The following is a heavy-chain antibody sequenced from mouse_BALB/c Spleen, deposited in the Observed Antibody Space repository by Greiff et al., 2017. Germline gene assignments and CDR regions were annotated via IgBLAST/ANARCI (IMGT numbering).Heavy chain of an antibody. Sequence: EVKLMESGPGLVKPSQSLSLTCSVTGYSITSGYYWTWIRQFPGNKLEWMGYISYDGSNNYNPSLKNRISITRDTSKNQFFLKLNSVTTEDTATYYCASYYYGYWFAYWGQGTLVTVSA. CDR2: ISYDGSN. D-gene: IGHD1-2*01. V-gene: IGHV3-6*02. J-gene: IGHJ3*01. CDR3: ASYYYGYWFAY. CDR1: GYSITSGYY.